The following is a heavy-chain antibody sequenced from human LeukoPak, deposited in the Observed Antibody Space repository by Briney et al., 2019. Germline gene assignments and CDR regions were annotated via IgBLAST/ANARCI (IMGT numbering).Heavy chain of an antibody. CDR2: INHFGNT. D-gene: IGHD6-19*01. CDR1: GGSFSTYY. CDR3: ARIPEWVVQAYFDY. V-gene: IGHV4-34*01. Sequence: SETLSLTCAVSGGSFSTYYWTWIRQPPGKGLEWIGEINHFGNTNYNPSLTSRVTISEDTSKNQFSLKLSSVTAADTAVYYCARIPEWVVQAYFDYWGQGTLVTVSS. J-gene: IGHJ4*02.